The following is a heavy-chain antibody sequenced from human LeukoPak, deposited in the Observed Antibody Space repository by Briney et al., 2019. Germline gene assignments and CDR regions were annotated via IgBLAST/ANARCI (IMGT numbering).Heavy chain of an antibody. Sequence: GASVKVSCKVSGYTLTELSMHWVRQAPGEGPEWMGGFDPEEGETIYAQKFQGRITMTEDTSTDTAYMELRSLRSEDTAVYYCGGDESTIFGVLRYWGQGTLVTVSS. V-gene: IGHV1-24*01. D-gene: IGHD3-3*01. CDR2: FDPEEGET. J-gene: IGHJ4*02. CDR1: GYTLTELS. CDR3: GGDESTIFGVLRY.